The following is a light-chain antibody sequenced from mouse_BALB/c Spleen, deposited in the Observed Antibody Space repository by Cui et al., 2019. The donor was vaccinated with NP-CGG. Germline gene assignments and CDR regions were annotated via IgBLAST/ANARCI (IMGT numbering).Light chain of an antibody. Sequence: QAVVIQDSAVTTSPGETVTLTCRSSTGTVTTSNYANWVQEKPDHLFTGLIGGTNNRAPGVPARFSGSLIGDKAALTITGTQTEDEAIYFCALWYSNHWVFGGGTKLTVL. CDR2: GTN. V-gene: IGLV1*01. J-gene: IGLJ1*01. CDR3: ALWYSNHWV. CDR1: TGTVTTSNY.